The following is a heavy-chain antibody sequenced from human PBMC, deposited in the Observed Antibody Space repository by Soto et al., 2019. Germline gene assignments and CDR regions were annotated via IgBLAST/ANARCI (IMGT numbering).Heavy chain of an antibody. V-gene: IGHV4-39*02. CDR1: ICSIFTSTYD. J-gene: IGHJ4*02. CDR3: ALGRGYKSNHYYFEY. D-gene: IGHD1-20*01. CDR2: VYYFGST. Sequence: PSETLCRTCTFSICSIFTSTYDLCLIRQPPWKWLEWIGSVYYFGSTYYNPALKSRVTISVDTSKNHLSLKLNSVTSADTAVYYCALGRGYKSNHYYFEYCGKG.